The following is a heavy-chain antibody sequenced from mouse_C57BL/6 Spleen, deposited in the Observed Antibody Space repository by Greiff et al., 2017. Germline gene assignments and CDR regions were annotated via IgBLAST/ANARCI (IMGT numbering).Heavy chain of an antibody. D-gene: IGHD1-1*01. CDR3: ARDYYGSSYGGNYAMDY. V-gene: IGHV3-6*01. Sequence: EVKLEESGPGLVKPSQSLSLTCSVTGYSIPSGYYWNWIRQFPGNKLEWMGYISYDGSNNYNPSLKNRISITRDTSKNQFFLKLNSVTTEDTATYYCARDYYGSSYGGNYAMDYWGQGTSVTVSS. CDR2: ISYDGSN. J-gene: IGHJ4*01. CDR1: GYSIPSGYY.